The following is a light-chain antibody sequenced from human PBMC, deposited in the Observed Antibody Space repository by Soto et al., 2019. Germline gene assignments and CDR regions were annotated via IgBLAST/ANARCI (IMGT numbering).Light chain of an antibody. CDR2: AAS. J-gene: IGKJ1*01. V-gene: IGKV1-9*01. CDR1: QGISSY. Sequence: DIQLTQSPSFLSASVGDRVTITCRASQGISSYLAWYQQKPGKAPKLLIYAASTLQSGVPSRFSGSGSGTEFTLTIGSLQPDDFATYDCQQLNSYPPWTFGQGTKVEIK. CDR3: QQLNSYPPWT.